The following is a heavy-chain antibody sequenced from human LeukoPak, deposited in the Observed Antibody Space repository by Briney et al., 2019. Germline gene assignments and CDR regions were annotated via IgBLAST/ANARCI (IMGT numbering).Heavy chain of an antibody. J-gene: IGHJ4*03. CDR1: GFSLSSSGVN. D-gene: IGHD1-26*01. V-gene: IGHV2-5*05. Sequence: KESGPTLVRPTQTLTLTCTLSGFSLSSSGVNVGWIRRPPGGALEWLALIYWDDDKRYGPSLKNRVAITRDTSKNQVVLTVTNMDPVDTGTYYCVYRRTSGGYFDFWDQGTLVTVSS. CDR3: VYRRTSGGYFDF. CDR2: IYWDDDK.